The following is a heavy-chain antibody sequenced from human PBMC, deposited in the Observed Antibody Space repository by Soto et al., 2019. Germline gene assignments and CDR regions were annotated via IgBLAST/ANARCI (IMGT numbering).Heavy chain of an antibody. J-gene: IGHJ4*02. V-gene: IGHV2-5*02. D-gene: IGHD4-17*01. CDR1: GFSLRNSGVG. Sequence: QITLKESGPTLVKPTQTLTLTCTFSGFSLRNSGVGVGWIRQPPGKALEWLALIYWDDDKRYSPSLKSRLTITQDTSKNQVVLTMTNMDPLDTATYYCAHLTTGGFYFDYWGQGTLVTVSS. CDR3: AHLTTGGFYFDY. CDR2: IYWDDDK.